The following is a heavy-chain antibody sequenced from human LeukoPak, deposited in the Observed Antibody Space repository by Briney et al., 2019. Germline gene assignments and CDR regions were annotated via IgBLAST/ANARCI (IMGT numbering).Heavy chain of an antibody. CDR1: GGSFSGYY. CDR2: INHRGST. CDR3: ARDRAAGYYYYYYMDV. D-gene: IGHD6-13*01. Sequence: SETLSLTCAVYGGSFSGYYWSWIRQPPGKGLEWIGEINHRGSTNYNPSLKNRVTISVDTAKNQFSLKLSSVTAADTAVYYCARDRAAGYYYYYYMDVWGKGTTVTVSS. J-gene: IGHJ6*03. V-gene: IGHV4-34*01.